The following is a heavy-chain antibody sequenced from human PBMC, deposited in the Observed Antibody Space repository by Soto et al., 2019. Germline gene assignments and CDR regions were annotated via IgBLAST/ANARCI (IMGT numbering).Heavy chain of an antibody. D-gene: IGHD3-22*01. Sequence: EVQLLESGGGLVQPGGSLRLSCAASGFSFSSYAMNWVRQAPGKGLEWVSVITGSGGTTYYADSVKGRFTISRDNSKKTLYLEMNSLRAEDTAVYYCAKVDDSSVHYYDPIDYWGQGTLVTVYS. J-gene: IGHJ4*02. CDR1: GFSFSSYA. CDR3: AKVDDSSVHYYDPIDY. CDR2: ITGSGGTT. V-gene: IGHV3-23*01.